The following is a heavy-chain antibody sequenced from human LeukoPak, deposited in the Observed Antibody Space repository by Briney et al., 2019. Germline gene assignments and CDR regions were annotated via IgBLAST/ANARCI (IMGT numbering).Heavy chain of an antibody. CDR3: ARRRGGGGSGENDY. CDR2: IYPGDSDT. Sequence: GEPLNTSFKGSGYRFTRSWIGWVRQMHGKGLEWTRIIYPGDSDTRYSPSFQGQVTISAAKSISTAYLQWSSLKASDTAMDYCARRRGGGGSGENDYWGQGTLVAVSS. J-gene: IGHJ4*02. D-gene: IGHD3-16*01. CDR1: GYRFTRSW. V-gene: IGHV5-51*01.